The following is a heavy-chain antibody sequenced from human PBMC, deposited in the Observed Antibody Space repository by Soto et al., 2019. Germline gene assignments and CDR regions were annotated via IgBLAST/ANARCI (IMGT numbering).Heavy chain of an antibody. CDR3: ARHPNYYDSSGYYYSDS. CDR2: VYPGDSKT. J-gene: IGHJ4*02. V-gene: IGHV5-51*01. Sequence: LKISCKGFGFTFTNYWIAWVRQMPGKGLEWMGIVYPGDSKTRYSPSFQGQVTISADKSITTAFLQWSSLKASDTAMYYCARHPNYYDSSGYYYSDSWGQGTLVTVSS. CDR1: GFTFTNYW. D-gene: IGHD3-22*01.